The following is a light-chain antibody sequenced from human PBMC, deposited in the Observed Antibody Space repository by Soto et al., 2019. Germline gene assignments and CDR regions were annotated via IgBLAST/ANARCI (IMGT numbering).Light chain of an antibody. V-gene: IGKV1-12*01. J-gene: IGKJ1*01. CDR2: DAS. CDR1: QNIWRL. CDR3: QQTYSAPPT. Sequence: DIQMTQSPSSVSASVGDRVTITCRASQNIWRLLAWYQQKPGKAPELLIYDASSLQSGVPPRVSGRGSWTDFTLTSSSLQPEDFATDFCQQTYSAPPTFGQGTKVEIK.